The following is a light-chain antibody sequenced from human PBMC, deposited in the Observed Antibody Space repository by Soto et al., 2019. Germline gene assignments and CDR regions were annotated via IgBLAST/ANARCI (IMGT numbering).Light chain of an antibody. CDR2: GAS. Sequence: EIVLTQSPGTLSLSPGERATLSCRASQSVSSSYLAWYQQKLGQAPRLLIYGASSRATGIPDRFSGSGSGTDFTLTISRLEPEDFAVYYCQQYGSSPVYTFGQGTKLEIK. V-gene: IGKV3-20*01. J-gene: IGKJ2*01. CDR3: QQYGSSPVYT. CDR1: QSVSSSY.